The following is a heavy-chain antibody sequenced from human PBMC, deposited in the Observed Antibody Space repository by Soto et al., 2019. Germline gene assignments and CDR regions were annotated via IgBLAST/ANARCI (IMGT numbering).Heavy chain of an antibody. V-gene: IGHV3-30-3*01. CDR3: ATVGRADYPTIDP. CDR2: VSSEGTRT. CDR1: GFLFNSYP. D-gene: IGHD4-17*01. Sequence: QAQLVQSGGGVVQPGRSLRLSCAASGFLFNSYPMHWVRQAPGKGLEWVARVSSEGTRTVYADSVKGRFTVSRDNSKNTLYLDLSRVRTEDTAVYYCATVGRADYPTIDPWGQGTLVTVSS. J-gene: IGHJ5*02.